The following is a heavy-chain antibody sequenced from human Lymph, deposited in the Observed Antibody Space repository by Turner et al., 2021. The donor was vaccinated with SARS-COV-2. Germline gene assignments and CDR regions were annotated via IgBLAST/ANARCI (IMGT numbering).Heavy chain of an antibody. CDR2: ISSSSSYI. CDR3: ARDIPTTADYFDY. CDR1: GFTFSTYS. V-gene: IGHV3-21*01. D-gene: IGHD4-17*01. Sequence: EVQLVESGGGLVKPGGSLRLSCAASGFTFSTYSMNWVRQAPGKGLEWISSISSSSSYIYYADSVKGRFTISRDDAKNSLYLQMNSLRAVDTAVYYCARDIPTTADYFDYWGQGTLVTVSS. J-gene: IGHJ4*02.